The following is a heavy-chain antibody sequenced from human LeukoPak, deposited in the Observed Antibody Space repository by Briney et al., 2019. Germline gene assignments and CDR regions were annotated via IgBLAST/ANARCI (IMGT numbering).Heavy chain of an antibody. D-gene: IGHD6-13*01. CDR1: GFIVGSKY. J-gene: IGHJ6*02. Sequence: GGSLRLSCTVSGFIVGSKYMSWVRQAPGKGLEWVAVIYSGGATYYAGSVKGRFTISRDNTKNTPYLQMNSLEAEDRAVYYCARAAFASSWYEGGLDVWGQGTFVTVSS. CDR3: ARAAFASSWYEGGLDV. CDR2: IYSGGAT. V-gene: IGHV3-66*01.